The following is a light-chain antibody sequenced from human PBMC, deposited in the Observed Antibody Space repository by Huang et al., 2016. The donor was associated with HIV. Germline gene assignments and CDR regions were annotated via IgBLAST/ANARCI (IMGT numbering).Light chain of an antibody. CDR3: QQANNFPYT. J-gene: IGKJ2*01. CDR1: QGVGRW. Sequence: VIITCRASQGVGRWLAWYQQRPGLAPKLLIYAASSLESGVSSRFSGSGSGTDFTLTISSLQPEDSATYYCQQANNFPYTFGQGTKVEIK. CDR2: AAS. V-gene: IGKV1-12*01.